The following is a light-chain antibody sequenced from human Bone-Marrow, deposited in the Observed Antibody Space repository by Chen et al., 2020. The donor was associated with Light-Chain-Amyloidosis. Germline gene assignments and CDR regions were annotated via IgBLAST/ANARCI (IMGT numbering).Light chain of an antibody. Sequence: DIQMTQSPSSLSASVGDRVTIACRASQTIISSLNWYQQKPGKAPKLLIYAASSLQSGVPSRFRGSGSGTDFTLTISSLQLEDVATYYCQQSSNIPLTFGGGTKVEIK. CDR1: QTIISS. CDR3: QQSSNIPLT. CDR2: AAS. V-gene: IGKV1-39*01. J-gene: IGKJ4*01.